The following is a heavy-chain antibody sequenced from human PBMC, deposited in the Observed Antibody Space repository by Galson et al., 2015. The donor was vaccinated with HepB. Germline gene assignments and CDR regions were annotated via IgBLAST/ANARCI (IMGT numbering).Heavy chain of an antibody. CDR2: ISYDGSNK. J-gene: IGHJ4*02. V-gene: IGHV3-30*04. CDR1: GFTFSSYA. CDR3: ARWRRLVGEFVGYYFDY. Sequence: SLRLSCAASGFTFSSYAMHWVRQAPGKGLEWVAVISYDGSNKYYADSVKGRFTISRDNSKNTLYLQMNSLRAEDTAVYYCARWRRLVGEFVGYYFDYWGQGTLVTVSS. D-gene: IGHD3-10*01.